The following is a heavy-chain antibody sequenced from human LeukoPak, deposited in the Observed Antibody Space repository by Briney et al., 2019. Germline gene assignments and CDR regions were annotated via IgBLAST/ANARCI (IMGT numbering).Heavy chain of an antibody. J-gene: IGHJ3*02. CDR1: GYTFTAYY. CDR2: IYPKDGDT. V-gene: IGHV1-2*02. Sequence: ASVKVSCKASGYTFTAYYLHWVRQAPGQGLERMGWIYPKDGDTNFAQKFQGRVAMTRDTSITTTYMELNRLRSDDTAVYYCARDGHSGGAFGIWGQGTMVTVSS. D-gene: IGHD2-15*01. CDR3: ARDGHSGGAFGI.